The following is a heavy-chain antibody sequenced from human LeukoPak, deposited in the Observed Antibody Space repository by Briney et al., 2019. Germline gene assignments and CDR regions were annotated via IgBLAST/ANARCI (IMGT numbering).Heavy chain of an antibody. V-gene: IGHV1-18*01. D-gene: IGHD6-6*01. J-gene: IGHJ5*02. CDR3: ARRGRSSSSADPFDP. CDR1: GYAFTSYD. Sequence: ASLKVSCKTSGYAFTSYDLGWVRQAPGQGLEWMGWIIGNNGDTSSAQKLQGRVSMTTDTSITTAYMELRRLTSDDTALYYCARRGRSSSSADPFDPWGQGTLVTVSS. CDR2: IIGNNGDT.